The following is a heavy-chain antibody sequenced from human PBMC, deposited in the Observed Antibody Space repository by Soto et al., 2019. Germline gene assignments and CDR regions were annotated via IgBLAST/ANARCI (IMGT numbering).Heavy chain of an antibody. J-gene: IGHJ3*01. V-gene: IGHV1-3*01. CDR1: GYTFTSYA. Sequence: QVQLVQSGAEVKKPGASVKVSCKASGYTFTSYAMHWVRQAPGQRLEWMGWINAGNGNTKYSQKFQGRVTITRDTSASTAYMELSSLRSEDTAVYYCARVRVSVVVAATLGAFDLWGQGTMVTVSS. D-gene: IGHD2-15*01. CDR2: INAGNGNT. CDR3: ARVRVSVVVAATLGAFDL.